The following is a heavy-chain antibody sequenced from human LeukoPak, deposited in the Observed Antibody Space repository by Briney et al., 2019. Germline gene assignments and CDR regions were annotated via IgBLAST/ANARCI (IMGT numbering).Heavy chain of an antibody. CDR3: ARHYYGSGSYFDY. D-gene: IGHD3-10*01. CDR1: GGSISSYY. CDR2: IYYSGST. V-gene: IGHV4-59*08. Sequence: SETLSLTCTVSGGSISSYYWSWIRQPPGKGLEWIGYIYYSGSTNYNPSLKSRVTISVDTSKNQFSLKLSSVTAADTAVYYCARHYYGSGSYFDYWGQGTLVTVSS. J-gene: IGHJ4*02.